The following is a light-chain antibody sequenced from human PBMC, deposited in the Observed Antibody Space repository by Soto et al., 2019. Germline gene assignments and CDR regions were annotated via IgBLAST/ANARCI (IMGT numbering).Light chain of an antibody. Sequence: QPVLTQSPSASASLGASVKLTCTLSSGHSSYAIAWHQQQPEKGPRYLMKLDSDGSHTKGDAIPDRFSGSSSGAERYLTISSHQSEDEADYYCQTWGTGIHVVFGGGTKVTV. V-gene: IGLV4-69*01. CDR3: QTWGTGIHVV. CDR1: SGHSSYA. J-gene: IGLJ2*01. CDR2: LDSDGSH.